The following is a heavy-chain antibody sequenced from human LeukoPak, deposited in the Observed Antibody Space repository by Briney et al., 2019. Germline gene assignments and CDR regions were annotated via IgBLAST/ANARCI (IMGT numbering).Heavy chain of an antibody. CDR3: ARDGGYGSGSSYYNY. CDR1: GGSISSSSYY. V-gene: IGHV4-39*07. Sequence: PSETLSLTCTVSGGSISSSSYYWGWIRQPPGKGLEWIGIIYYSGITSYNPSFKSRVTISVDTSKNQFSLKLSSVTAADTAVYYCARDGGYGSGSSYYNYWGQGTLVTVSS. J-gene: IGHJ4*02. D-gene: IGHD3-10*01. CDR2: IYYSGIT.